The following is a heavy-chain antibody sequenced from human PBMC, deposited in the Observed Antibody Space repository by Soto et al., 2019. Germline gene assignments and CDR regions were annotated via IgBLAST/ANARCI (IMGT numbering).Heavy chain of an antibody. D-gene: IGHD1-1*01. CDR1: GYTFTSYG. CDR2: ISAHNDNT. Sequence: QVHLVQSGAEVRKPGASVKVSCKGSGYTFTSYGIAWVRQAPGQGLEWRGWISAHNDNTNYAQKVQGRVTVTRDTSTSTAYMERRNLRSDDTAVYYCARGRYGDYWGQGALVTVSS. J-gene: IGHJ4*02. CDR3: ARGRYGDY. V-gene: IGHV1-18*01.